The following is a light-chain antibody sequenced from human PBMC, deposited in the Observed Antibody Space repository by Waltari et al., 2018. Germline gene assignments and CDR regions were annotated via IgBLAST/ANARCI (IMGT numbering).Light chain of an antibody. Sequence: QLTQSPSSLSASVGDRITITFRASPVISNFLAWYQQKPGKAPKPLLYAASTLQSGVPSRFSGSGSGTDFTLTISSLQPEDFATYYCQQLNSYQWTFGQGTKVDIK. CDR1: PVISNF. CDR2: AAS. CDR3: QQLNSYQWT. J-gene: IGKJ1*01. V-gene: IGKV1-9*01.